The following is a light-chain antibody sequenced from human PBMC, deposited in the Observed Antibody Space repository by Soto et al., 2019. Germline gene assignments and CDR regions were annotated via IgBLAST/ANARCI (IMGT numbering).Light chain of an antibody. CDR3: QSYDTSLSPFV. CDR2: GNN. Sequence: QSVLTQPPSVSGAPGQRVTISCTGSSSNIGAGYDVHWYQQLPGTAPRLLIFGNNNRPSGVPDRFSGSKSGTSASLAIIGLQAEDEAGYYCQSYDTSLSPFVFGTGTKVTVL. J-gene: IGLJ1*01. V-gene: IGLV1-40*01. CDR1: SSNIGAGYD.